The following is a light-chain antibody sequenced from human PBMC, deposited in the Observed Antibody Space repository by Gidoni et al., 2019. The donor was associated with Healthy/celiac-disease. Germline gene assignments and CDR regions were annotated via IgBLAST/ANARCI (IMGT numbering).Light chain of an antibody. J-gene: IGLJ2*01. CDR3: SSYTSFVV. Sequence: QSALTQPASVSGSPGQSITISCTGTSSDVGGYHYVSWYQQHPGKAPKLMIYEVSNRPSGVSNRFSGSKSGNTASLTISGLQAEDESDYYCSSYTSFVVFGGGTKLTVL. CDR1: SSDVGGYHY. V-gene: IGLV2-14*01. CDR2: EVS.